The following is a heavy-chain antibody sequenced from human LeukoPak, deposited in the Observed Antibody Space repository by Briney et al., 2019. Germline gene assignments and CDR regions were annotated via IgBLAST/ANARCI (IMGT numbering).Heavy chain of an antibody. CDR3: ARLYEWLGYNWFDP. J-gene: IGHJ5*02. D-gene: IGHD6-19*01. Sequence: ASVKVSCKASGYTFTGYYMHWVRQAPGQGLEWMGRISAYNGNTNYAQKLQGRVTMTTDTSTSTAYMELRSLRSDDTAVYYCARLYEWLGYNWFDPWGQGTLVTVSS. CDR1: GYTFTGYY. V-gene: IGHV1-18*04. CDR2: ISAYNGNT.